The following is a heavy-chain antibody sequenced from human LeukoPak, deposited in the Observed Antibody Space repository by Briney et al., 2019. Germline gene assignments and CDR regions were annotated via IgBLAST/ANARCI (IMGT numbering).Heavy chain of an antibody. D-gene: IGHD6-19*01. V-gene: IGHV4-61*02. J-gene: IGHJ5*02. CDR1: GCSISSGSYY. CDR3: ARDLIAVAGTFWFDR. CDR2: IYTSGST. Sequence: SETLSLTCTVSGCSISSGSYYWRWIRQPAGKGLEWIGRIYTSGSTNYNPSLKSRVTISVDTSKNQFSLKLSSVTAADTAVYYCARDLIAVAGTFWFDRWGQGTLVTVSS.